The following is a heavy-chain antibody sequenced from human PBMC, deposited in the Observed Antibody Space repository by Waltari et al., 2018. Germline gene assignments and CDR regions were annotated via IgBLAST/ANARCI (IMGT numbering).Heavy chain of an antibody. D-gene: IGHD3-3*01. CDR2: MNPNSGNT. CDR3: ARGVRYDFWSGYYQSYYYYGMDV. Sequence: QVQLVQSGAEVKKPGASVTVSCKASGYTFTSYDINWVRQATGQGLEWLGWMNPNSGNTGYAQKFQGRVTMTRNTSISTAYMELSSLRSEDTAVYYCARGVRYDFWSGYYQSYYYYGMDVWGQGTTVTVSS. V-gene: IGHV1-8*01. J-gene: IGHJ6*02. CDR1: GYTFTSYD.